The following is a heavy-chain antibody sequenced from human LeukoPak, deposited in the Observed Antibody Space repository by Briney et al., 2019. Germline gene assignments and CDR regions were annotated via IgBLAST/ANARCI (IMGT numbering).Heavy chain of an antibody. J-gene: IGHJ4*02. Sequence: SETLSLTCTVSGGSISSYYWSWIRQPPGKGLEWIGYIYYSGSTNYNPSLKSRVTISVDTSKSQFSLKVSSVTAADTAVYYCAKRGNWGFFDYWGQGSLVTVSS. CDR1: GGSISSYY. V-gene: IGHV4-59*08. CDR2: IYYSGST. CDR3: AKRGNWGFFDY. D-gene: IGHD7-27*01.